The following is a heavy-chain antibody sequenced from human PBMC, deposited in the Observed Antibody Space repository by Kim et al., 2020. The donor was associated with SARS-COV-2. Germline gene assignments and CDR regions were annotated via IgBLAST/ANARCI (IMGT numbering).Heavy chain of an antibody. J-gene: IGHJ4*02. D-gene: IGHD1-1*01. Sequence: YADSVKGRFTISRDNSKNSLYLQMNSLRTEDTALYYCAKDLYNWNESQDYWGQGTLVTVSS. V-gene: IGHV3-43*01. CDR3: AKDLYNWNESQDY.